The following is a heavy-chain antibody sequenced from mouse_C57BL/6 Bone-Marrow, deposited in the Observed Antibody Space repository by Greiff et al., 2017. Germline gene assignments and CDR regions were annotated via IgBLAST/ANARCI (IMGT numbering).Heavy chain of an antibody. CDR3: ARQTVVHYYAMDY. CDR2: ISSGGSYT. D-gene: IGHD1-1*01. Sequence: EVMLVESGGDLVKPGGSLKLSCAASGFTFSSYGMSWVRQTPDKRLEWVATISSGGSYTYYPDSVKGRFTISRDNAKNTLYLQMSSLKSEDTAMYYCARQTVVHYYAMDYWGQGTSVTVSS. V-gene: IGHV5-6*01. J-gene: IGHJ4*01. CDR1: GFTFSSYG.